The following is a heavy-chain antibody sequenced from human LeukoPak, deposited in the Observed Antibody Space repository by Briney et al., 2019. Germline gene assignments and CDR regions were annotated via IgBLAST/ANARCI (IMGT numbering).Heavy chain of an antibody. CDR2: INHSGST. Sequence: SETLSLTCSVSGDSISSGSYYWSWIRQPPGKGLEWIGEINHSGSTNYNPSLKSRVTISVDTSKNQFSLKLSSVTAADTAVYYCARGRALGIAARLRWFDPWGQGTLVTVSS. V-gene: IGHV4-39*07. CDR3: ARGRALGIAARLRWFDP. J-gene: IGHJ5*02. D-gene: IGHD6-6*01. CDR1: GDSISSGSYY.